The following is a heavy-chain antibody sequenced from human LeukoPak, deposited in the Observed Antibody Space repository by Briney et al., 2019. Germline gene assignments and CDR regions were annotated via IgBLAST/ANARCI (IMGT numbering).Heavy chain of an antibody. CDR1: GGSISSYY. CDR3: AGYSSSSRAVDY. D-gene: IGHD6-6*01. Sequence: SETLSLTCTVSGGSISSYYWSWIRQPAGKGLEWIGRIYTSGSTHYNPSLKSRVTMSLDTSENQFSLKLSSVTAADTAVYSCAGYSSSSRAVDYWGQGTLVTVSS. V-gene: IGHV4-4*07. CDR2: IYTSGST. J-gene: IGHJ4*02.